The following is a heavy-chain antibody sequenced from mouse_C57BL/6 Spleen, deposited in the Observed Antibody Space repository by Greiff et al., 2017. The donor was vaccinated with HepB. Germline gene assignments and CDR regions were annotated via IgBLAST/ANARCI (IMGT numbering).Heavy chain of an antibody. CDR1: GFTFSSYT. D-gene: IGHD1-1*01. CDR2: ISGGGGNT. Sequence: EVQLVESGGGLVKPGGSLKLSCAASGFTFSSYTMSWVRQTPEKRLEWVATISGGGGNTYYPDSVKGRFTISRDNAKNTLYLQMSSLRSEDTALYYCARRITTFDYWGQGTTLTVSS. CDR3: ARRITTFDY. V-gene: IGHV5-9*01. J-gene: IGHJ2*01.